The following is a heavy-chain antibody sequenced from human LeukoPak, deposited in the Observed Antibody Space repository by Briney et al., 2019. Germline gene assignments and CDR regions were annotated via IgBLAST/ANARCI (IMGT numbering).Heavy chain of an antibody. D-gene: IGHD2-15*01. Sequence: SETLSLTCTVSGGSISSGDYYWSWIRQPPGKGLEWIGYIYYSGSTYYNPSLKSRVTISVDTSKNQFSLKLSSETVADTAVYYCARDRGKYCSGGSCYAINWYFDLWGRGTLVTVSS. J-gene: IGHJ2*01. CDR1: GGSISSGDYY. CDR2: IYYSGST. V-gene: IGHV4-30-4*01. CDR3: ARDRGKYCSGGSCYAINWYFDL.